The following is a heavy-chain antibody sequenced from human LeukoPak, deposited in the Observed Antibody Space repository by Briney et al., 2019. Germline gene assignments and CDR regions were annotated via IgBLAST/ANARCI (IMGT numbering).Heavy chain of an antibody. V-gene: IGHV4-34*01. CDR3: ARGRRITMARRPYYFDY. CDR1: GGSFSGYY. D-gene: IGHD3-10*01. J-gene: IGHJ4*02. Sequence: SETLSLTCAVYGGSFSGYYWSWIRQPPGKGLEWIGEINHSGSTNYNPSLKSRVTISVDTSKNQFSLKLSSVTAADTAVYYCARGRRITMARRPYYFDYWGQGTLVTVSS. CDR2: INHSGST.